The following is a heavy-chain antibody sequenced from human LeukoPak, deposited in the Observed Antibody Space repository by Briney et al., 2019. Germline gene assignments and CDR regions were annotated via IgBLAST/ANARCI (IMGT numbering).Heavy chain of an antibody. Sequence: GASVKVSCTASGGSFSSHAINWVRQAPGQGLEWMGGIIPIFGTANYAQKFQDRVTITAVESMSTVYMELSSLRSEDTAVYYCARGDYGDYYVYWGQGTLVTVSS. V-gene: IGHV1-69*13. CDR2: IIPIFGTA. D-gene: IGHD4-17*01. J-gene: IGHJ4*02. CDR3: ARGDYGDYYVY. CDR1: GGSFSSHA.